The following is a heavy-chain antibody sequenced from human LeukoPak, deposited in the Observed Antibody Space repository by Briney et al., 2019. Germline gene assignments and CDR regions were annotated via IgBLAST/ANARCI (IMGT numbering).Heavy chain of an antibody. Sequence: ASVKVSCKASGYTFTSYGISWVRQAPGQGLEWMGWISAYNGNTNYAQKLQGRVTMTTDTSTSTAYMELRSLRSDDTAVYYCARLGEYCSSTSCYLSDPWGQGTLVTVSS. CDR3: ARLGEYCSSTSCYLSDP. D-gene: IGHD2-2*01. J-gene: IGHJ5*02. CDR2: ISAYNGNT. CDR1: GYTFTSYG. V-gene: IGHV1-18*01.